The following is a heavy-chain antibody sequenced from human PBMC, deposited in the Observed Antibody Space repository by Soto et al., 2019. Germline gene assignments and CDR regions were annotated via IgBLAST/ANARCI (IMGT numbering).Heavy chain of an antibody. CDR3: AREGGSSTWYTY. V-gene: IGHV4-59*01. CDR1: GGSLSHYD. J-gene: IGHJ4*02. CDR2: TYNSGST. Sequence: PSETLSLTCTVSGGSLSHYDGSWIRQPPGKALEWIGFTYNSGSTNYNPSLKSRVTISVDTSKNQFSLKLTSVTAADTAVYYCAREGGSSTWYTYWGQGTLVTVSS. D-gene: IGHD6-13*01.